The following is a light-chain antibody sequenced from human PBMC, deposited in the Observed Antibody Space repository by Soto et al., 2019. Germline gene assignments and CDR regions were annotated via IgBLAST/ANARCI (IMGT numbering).Light chain of an antibody. CDR3: HQYNNWPLA. V-gene: IGKV3-15*01. Sequence: EIVLTQSPATLSVSPGESATLSCRSSQNIRNNLAWYQQKPGQAPRLLFSDTSTRATTVPARFNGSGSGTEFSLAISKLQSEDFAVYYCHQYNNWPLAFGGATKVDIK. J-gene: IGKJ4*01. CDR2: DTS. CDR1: QNIRNN.